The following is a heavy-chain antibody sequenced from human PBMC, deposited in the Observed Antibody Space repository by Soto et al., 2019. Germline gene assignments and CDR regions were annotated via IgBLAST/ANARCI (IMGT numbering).Heavy chain of an antibody. CDR2: TYYRSKWYN. Sequence: QSQTLSLTCAISGDSVSSNSAAWNWIRQSPSRGLEWLGRTYYRSKWYNDYAVSVKSRITINPDTSKNQFSLQLNSVTPEDTAVYYCARTPPHPITDDYYYMDVWGKGTTVTVSS. CDR1: GDSVSSNSAA. J-gene: IGHJ6*03. D-gene: IGHD1-20*01. CDR3: ARTPPHPITDDYYYMDV. V-gene: IGHV6-1*01.